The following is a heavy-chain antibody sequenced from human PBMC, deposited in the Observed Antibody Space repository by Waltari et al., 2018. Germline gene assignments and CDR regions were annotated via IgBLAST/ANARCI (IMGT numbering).Heavy chain of an antibody. Sequence: QVQLVQSGAEVKKPGSSVKVSCTASGGTFSSYAISWVRQAPGQGLEWMGGSSPIVGTANDAQKFQGRVTMTADESTSTAYMELSSLRSEDTAVYDCAREGGYSSSWGQGTLVTVSS. CDR1: GGTFSSYA. CDR3: AREGGYSSS. CDR2: SSPIVGTA. V-gene: IGHV1-69*13. D-gene: IGHD6-6*01. J-gene: IGHJ4*02.